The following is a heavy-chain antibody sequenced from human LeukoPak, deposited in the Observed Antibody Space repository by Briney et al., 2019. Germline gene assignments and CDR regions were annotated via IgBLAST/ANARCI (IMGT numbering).Heavy chain of an antibody. CDR1: GYTFTSYY. CDR3: ASLVTYCSTTSCRSPGGAFDI. D-gene: IGHD2-2*01. V-gene: IGHV1-46*01. Sequence: ASVKVSCKASGYTFTSYYMYWVRQAPGQGLEWMGIINPSGGSTNYAQKFQGRVTVTRDTSTSTVYMELSSLRSEDTAVYYCASLVTYCSTTSCRSPGGAFDIWGQGTMVTVSS. CDR2: INPSGGST. J-gene: IGHJ3*02.